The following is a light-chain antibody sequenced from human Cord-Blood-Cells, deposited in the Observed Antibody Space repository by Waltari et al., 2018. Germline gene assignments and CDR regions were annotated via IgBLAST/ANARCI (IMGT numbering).Light chain of an antibody. CDR3: QQYYSYPMYT. CDR1: QGISSY. CDR2: AAS. Sequence: AIRMTHSPYSLSASTGARVTITCRASQGISSYLAWYQQKPGKAHKLLLYAASTLQSGVPSRFSGSGSGTDFTLTISCLQSEDFATYYCQQYYSYPMYTFGEGTKLEIK. J-gene: IGKJ2*01. V-gene: IGKV1-8*01.